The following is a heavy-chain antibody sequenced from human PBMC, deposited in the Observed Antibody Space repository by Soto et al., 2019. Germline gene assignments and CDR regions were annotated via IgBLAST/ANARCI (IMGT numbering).Heavy chain of an antibody. J-gene: IGHJ4*02. D-gene: IGHD3-9*01. Sequence: EVQLLESGGGLVQPGGSLRLSCAASGFTFSSYAMSWVRQAPGRGLECVSSIDGSGAGTCYSDSVRGRFTISRDNSKNTLDLQMDSLRAEDTAVYYCAKGDVLTGSRQGWDYWGQGTLVPVSS. CDR3: AKGDVLTGSRQGWDY. V-gene: IGHV3-23*01. CDR2: IDGSGAGT. CDR1: GFTFSSYA.